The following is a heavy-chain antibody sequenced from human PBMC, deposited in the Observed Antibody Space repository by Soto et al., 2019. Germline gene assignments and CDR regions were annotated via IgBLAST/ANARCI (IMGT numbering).Heavy chain of an antibody. CDR1: GGTISRYN. D-gene: IGHD1-26*01. J-gene: IGHJ4*02. Sequence: PEKLCLSYTVSGGTISRYNGSWSRQPPGKGLEWIGYIYYSGSTNYNPSLKSRVTISVDTSKNQFSLKLSSVTAADTAVYYCARVYSGSSFASWGQGTLVTV. CDR2: IYYSGST. V-gene: IGHV4-59*08. CDR3: ARVYSGSSFAS.